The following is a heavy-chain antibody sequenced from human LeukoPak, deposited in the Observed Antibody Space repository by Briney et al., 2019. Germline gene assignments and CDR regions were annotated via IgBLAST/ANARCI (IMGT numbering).Heavy chain of an antibody. CDR2: ISGSGGST. V-gene: IGHV3-23*01. CDR1: GFTFSSHA. CDR3: AKAGEYYDILTGYYESHALFDY. J-gene: IGHJ4*02. D-gene: IGHD3-9*01. Sequence: GGSLRLSCAASGFTFSSHAMSWVRQAPGKGLEWVSAISGSGGSTYYADSVKGRFTISRDNSKNTLYLQMNSLRAEDTAVYYCAKAGEYYDILTGYYESHALFDYWGQGTLVTVSS.